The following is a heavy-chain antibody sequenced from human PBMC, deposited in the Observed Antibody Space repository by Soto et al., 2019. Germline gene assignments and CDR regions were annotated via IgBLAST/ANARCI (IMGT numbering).Heavy chain of an antibody. CDR1: GFTFTSSA. J-gene: IGHJ4*02. CDR3: AAAKASRQWLAPFTDY. D-gene: IGHD6-19*01. CDR2: IVVGSGNT. Sequence: QMQLVQSGPEVKKPGTSVKVSCKASGFTFTSSAVQWVRQARGQRLEWIGWIVVGSGNTNYAQKFQERVTITRDMYTSTAYMELSRLRAEDTAVYYCAAAKASRQWLAPFTDYWGQGTLVTVSS. V-gene: IGHV1-58*01.